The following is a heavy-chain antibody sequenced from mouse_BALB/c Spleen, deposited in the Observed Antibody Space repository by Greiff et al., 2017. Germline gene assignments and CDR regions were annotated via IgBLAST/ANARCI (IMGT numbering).Heavy chain of an antibody. V-gene: IGHV5-17*02. D-gene: IGHD2-2*01. J-gene: IGHJ1*01. Sequence: VQLKESGGGLVQPGGSRKLSCAASGFTFSSFGMHWVRQAPEKGLEWVAYISSGSSTIYYADTVKGRFTISRDNPKNTLFLQMTSLRSEDTAMYYCARSGYDGWYFDVWGAGTTVTVSS. CDR2: ISSGSSTI. CDR3: ARSGYDGWYFDV. CDR1: GFTFSSFG.